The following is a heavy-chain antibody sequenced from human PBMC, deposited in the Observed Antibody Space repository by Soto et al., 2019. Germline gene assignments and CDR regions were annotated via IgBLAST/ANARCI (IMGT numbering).Heavy chain of an antibody. CDR2: ISVYNGNT. D-gene: IGHD4-17*01. J-gene: IGHJ5*02. CDR1: GYPFTSNA. V-gene: IGHV1-18*01. Sequence: GASMKVSCKASGYPFTSNAITWVRQAPGQGLEWMGWISVYNGNTNYPQRLQGRVTMTTDTSTSAAYMDLKSLRSDDTAVYYCARGVTTVKSGWFDAWGQGTLVTVSS. CDR3: ARGVTTVKSGWFDA.